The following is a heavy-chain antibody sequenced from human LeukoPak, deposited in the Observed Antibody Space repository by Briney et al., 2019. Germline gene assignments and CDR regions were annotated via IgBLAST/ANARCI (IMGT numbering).Heavy chain of an antibody. V-gene: IGHV4-34*01. Sequence: SETLSLTCAVYGGSFSGYYWSWIRQPPGKGLEWIGEINHSGSTNYNPSLKSRVTISVDTSKNQFSLKLSSVTAADTAVYYCARRKLGYCSSTSCYWSPDAFDIWGQGTMVTVSS. J-gene: IGHJ3*02. CDR2: INHSGST. CDR3: ARRKLGYCSSTSCYWSPDAFDI. CDR1: GGSFSGYY. D-gene: IGHD2-2*01.